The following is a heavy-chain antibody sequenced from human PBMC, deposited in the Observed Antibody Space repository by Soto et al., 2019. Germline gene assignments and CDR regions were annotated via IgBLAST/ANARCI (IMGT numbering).Heavy chain of an antibody. CDR2: IYWNDYK. CDR3: AHRLGYGDYVANPFDY. CDR1: GFSLSTSGVG. J-gene: IGHJ4*02. D-gene: IGHD4-17*01. V-gene: IGHV2-5*01. Sequence: QITLKESGPTLVKPTQTLTLTCTFSGFSLSTSGVGVGWIRQPPGKALEWLALIYWNDYKRYSPSLKSRLTITNNTSNNQVVLTMTNMNPVDTATYYCAHRLGYGDYVANPFDYWGQGTLVTVSS.